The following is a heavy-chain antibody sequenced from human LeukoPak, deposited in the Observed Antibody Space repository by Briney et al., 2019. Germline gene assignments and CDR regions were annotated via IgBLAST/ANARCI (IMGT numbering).Heavy chain of an antibody. J-gene: IGHJ4*02. CDR2: ISSSGSTK. Sequence: HPGGSLRLSCAASGFTFSTYNMNWVRQAPGKGLEWVSYISSSGSTKYYADSVKGRFTISRDNVKNSLFLQMNSLSDEDTAVYYCARDFLTGYFDYWGQGTLVTVSS. V-gene: IGHV3-48*02. CDR1: GFTFSTYN. CDR3: ARDFLTGYFDY. D-gene: IGHD3-9*01.